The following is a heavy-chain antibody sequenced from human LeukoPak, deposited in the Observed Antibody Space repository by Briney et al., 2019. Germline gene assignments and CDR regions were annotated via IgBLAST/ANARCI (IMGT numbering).Heavy chain of an antibody. CDR3: ARRRVPMVRGHVGFDP. CDR2: IHYTGST. Sequence: SETLSLTCTVSGGSISSYYWSWIRQSPGKGLECIGYIHYTGSTNYNPSLKSRVTISVETSKNQFSLKLKSVTAADTAVYYCARRRVPMVRGHVGFDPWGQGTLVTVSS. CDR1: GGSISSYY. V-gene: IGHV4-59*01. J-gene: IGHJ5*02. D-gene: IGHD3-10*01.